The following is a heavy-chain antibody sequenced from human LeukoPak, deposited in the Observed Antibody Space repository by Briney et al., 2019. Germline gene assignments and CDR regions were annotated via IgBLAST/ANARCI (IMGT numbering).Heavy chain of an antibody. CDR3: ARGGSGSYYDY. Sequence: GASVKVSCKASGYTFTSHGITWVRQAPGQGFEWMGWISAYNGDTKYPETSQVRVTLTTDTSTNTVYMELRNLKSDDTAAYYCARGGSGSYYDYWGQGTLITVSS. V-gene: IGHV1-18*01. CDR1: GYTFTSHG. J-gene: IGHJ4*02. D-gene: IGHD3-10*01. CDR2: ISAYNGDT.